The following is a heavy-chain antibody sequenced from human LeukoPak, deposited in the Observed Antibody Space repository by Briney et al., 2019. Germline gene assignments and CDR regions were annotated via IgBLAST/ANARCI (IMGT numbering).Heavy chain of an antibody. CDR3: ARGTAPYDSSGYYYGGPGAFDI. Sequence: GGSLRLSCAASGFTFSSYAMHWVRQAPGKGLEYVSAISSNGGSTYYANSVKGRFTISRDNSKNTLYLQMGSLRAEDMAVYYCARGTAPYDSSGYYYGGPGAFDIWGQGTMVTVSS. CDR2: ISSNGGST. D-gene: IGHD3-22*01. J-gene: IGHJ3*02. CDR1: GFTFSSYA. V-gene: IGHV3-64*01.